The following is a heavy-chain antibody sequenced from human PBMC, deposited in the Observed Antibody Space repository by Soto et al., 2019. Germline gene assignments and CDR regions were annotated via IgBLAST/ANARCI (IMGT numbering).Heavy chain of an antibody. CDR3: AKAMSPYSSGWEKGFDY. V-gene: IGHV3-30*18. J-gene: IGHJ4*02. D-gene: IGHD6-19*01. Sequence: QVQLVESGGGVVQPGRSLRLSCAASGFTFSSYGMHWVRQAPGKGLEWVAVISYDGSNKYYADSVKGRFTISRDNSKNTLYLQMNSMRAEDTAVYYCAKAMSPYSSGWEKGFDYWGQGTLVTVSS. CDR1: GFTFSSYG. CDR2: ISYDGSNK.